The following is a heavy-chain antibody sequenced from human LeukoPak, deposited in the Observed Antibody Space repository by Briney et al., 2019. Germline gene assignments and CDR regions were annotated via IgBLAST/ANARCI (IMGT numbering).Heavy chain of an antibody. J-gene: IGHJ5*02. V-gene: IGHV3-7*05. CDR3: TRIIVEVPGVSDYCDP. CDR1: GFTFSRHW. CDR2: IKEDGSET. Sequence: SGGSLRLSCAGSGFTFSRHWMYWVRKAPGKGLEWVANIKEDGSETFYVDSVRGRFTISRDNAKNTLYLQMNSLRAEDTAVYYCTRIIVEVPGVSDYCDPWGQGTLVTVSS. D-gene: IGHD2-2*01.